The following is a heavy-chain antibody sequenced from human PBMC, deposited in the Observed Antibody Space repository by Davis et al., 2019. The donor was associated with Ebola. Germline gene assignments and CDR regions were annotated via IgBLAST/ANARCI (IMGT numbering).Heavy chain of an antibody. CDR1: GFIFSTYA. Sequence: GESLKISCAASGFIFSTYAMSWVRQAPGRGPEWVSGIGSDGINKDYADSVKGRFTISRDNSKNTLYLQMNNLRVEDTALYYCASLAVAGSIDDYWGQGTLVTVSS. CDR3: ASLAVAGSIDDY. CDR2: IGSDGINK. J-gene: IGHJ4*02. D-gene: IGHD6-19*01. V-gene: IGHV3-23*01.